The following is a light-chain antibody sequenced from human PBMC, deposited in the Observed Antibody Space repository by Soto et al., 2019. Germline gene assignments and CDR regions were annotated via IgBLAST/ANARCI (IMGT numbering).Light chain of an antibody. CDR2: DVS. Sequence: QSVLXQSASVSGSPGQSIAISCTGTSSDVGGYNYVSWYQQHPGKAPKLMVYDVSNRPSGVSNRFSGSKSGNTASLTISGLQAEDEADYYCSSYTSSSTYVFGTGTKVTVL. CDR3: SSYTSSSTYV. CDR1: SSDVGGYNY. J-gene: IGLJ1*01. V-gene: IGLV2-14*01.